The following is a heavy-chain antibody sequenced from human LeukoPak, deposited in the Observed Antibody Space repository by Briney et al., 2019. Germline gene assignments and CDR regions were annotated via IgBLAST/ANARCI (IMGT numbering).Heavy chain of an antibody. J-gene: IGHJ4*02. CDR2: NSAYNGNT. CDR3: ARYNSMFRGVTTSDY. D-gene: IGHD3-10*01. V-gene: IGHV1-18*01. CDR1: GYTFTNYG. Sequence: GASLKVSCKASGYTFTNYGFDWVRQAPGQGLEWMGNSAYNGNTNYAQKFQDRVTMTTDTSTSTAYMELRSLRSDDTAVYYCARYNSMFRGVTTSDYWGQGTLVTVSS.